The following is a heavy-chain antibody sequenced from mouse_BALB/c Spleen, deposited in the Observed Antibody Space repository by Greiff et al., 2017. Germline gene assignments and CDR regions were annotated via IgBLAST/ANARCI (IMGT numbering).Heavy chain of an antibody. J-gene: IGHJ4*01. CDR3: SSPTGRGAMDY. V-gene: IGHV1S127*01. D-gene: IGHD4-1*02. CDR2: IDPSDSYT. CDR1: GYTFTSYW. Sequence: QVQLQQPGAELVKPGASVKMSCKASGYTFTSYWMHWVKQRPGQGLEWIGVIDPSDSYTSYNQKFKGKATLTVDTSSSTAYMQLSSLTSEDSAVYYCSSPTGRGAMDYGGQGTSVTVSS.